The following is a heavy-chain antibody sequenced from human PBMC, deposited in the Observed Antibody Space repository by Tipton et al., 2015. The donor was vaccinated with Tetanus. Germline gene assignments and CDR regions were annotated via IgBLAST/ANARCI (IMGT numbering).Heavy chain of an antibody. Sequence: TLSLTCTVSGGSISSYYWSWIRQPAGKGLEWIGRIYSSGSTHYNPSLKSRVTMSLDTSKNQLSLKLNSVTAADTAVYYCARGVWFGPGPRYYFDYWGQGTLVTVSS. CDR1: GGSISSYY. CDR2: IYSSGST. CDR3: ARGVWFGPGPRYYFDY. D-gene: IGHD3-10*01. J-gene: IGHJ4*02. V-gene: IGHV4-4*07.